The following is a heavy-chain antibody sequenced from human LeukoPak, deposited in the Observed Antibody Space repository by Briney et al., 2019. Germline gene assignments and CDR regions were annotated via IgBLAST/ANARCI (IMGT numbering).Heavy chain of an antibody. CDR3: ARTLDVDTATTNFDY. Sequence: KTSETLPLTCTVSGGSISSYYWSWIRQPPGKGLEWIGYIYYSGSTNYNPSLKSRVTISVDTSKNQFSLKLSSVTAADTAVYYCARTLDVDTATTNFDYWGQGTLVTVSS. CDR1: GGSISSYY. J-gene: IGHJ4*02. D-gene: IGHD5-18*01. V-gene: IGHV4-59*01. CDR2: IYYSGST.